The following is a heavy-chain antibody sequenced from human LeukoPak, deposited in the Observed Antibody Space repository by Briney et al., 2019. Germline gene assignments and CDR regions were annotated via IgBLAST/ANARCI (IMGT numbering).Heavy chain of an antibody. D-gene: IGHD3-22*01. V-gene: IGHV5-51*01. J-gene: IGHJ4*02. CDR2: IYPGDSDT. CDR3: ARPTYYYDSSGYYTHRVIDY. CDR1: GYSFTSYW. Sequence: GESLKISCKGSGYSFTSYWIGWVRQMPGKGLEWMGIIYPGDSDTRYSPSLQGQVTISADKSISTAYLQWSSLKASDTAMYYCARPTYYYDSSGYYTHRVIDYWGQGTLVTVSS.